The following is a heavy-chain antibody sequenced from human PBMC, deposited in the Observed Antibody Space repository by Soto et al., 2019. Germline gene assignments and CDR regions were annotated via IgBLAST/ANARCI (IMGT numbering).Heavy chain of an antibody. CDR2: ISGSGGST. CDR1: GFTFSNYA. V-gene: IGHV3-23*01. J-gene: IGHJ3*02. D-gene: IGHD6-19*01. CDR3: AGGNGWYNAFDI. Sequence: EVQLLESGGGLVQPGGSLRLSCAASGFTFSNYAMSWVRQAPGKGLEWVSVISGSGGSTYYADSVKGRFTISRDNSKNTLYMQMNGLRAEDTAVYYCAGGNGWYNAFDIWGQGTMVTVSS.